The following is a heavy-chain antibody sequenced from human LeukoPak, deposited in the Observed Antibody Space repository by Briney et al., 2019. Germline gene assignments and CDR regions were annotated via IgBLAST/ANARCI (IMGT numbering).Heavy chain of an antibody. CDR3: AKVEATGNYLFDY. V-gene: IGHV1-2*02. Sequence: ASVKVSCKASGYTFTGYYMHWVRQAPGQGLEWMGWINPNSGGTNYAQKFQGRVTMTRDTPISTAYMELSRLRSDDTAVYYCAKVEATGNYLFDYWGQGTLVTVSS. CDR1: GYTFTGYY. J-gene: IGHJ4*02. CDR2: INPNSGGT. D-gene: IGHD1-7*01.